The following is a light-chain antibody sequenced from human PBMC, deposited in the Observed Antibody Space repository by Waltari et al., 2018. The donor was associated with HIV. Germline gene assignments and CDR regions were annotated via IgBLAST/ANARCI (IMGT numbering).Light chain of an antibody. CDR2: GAS. J-gene: IGKJ2*01. V-gene: IGKV3-15*01. CDR3: QQYKNWPLYT. CDR1: QSVSSN. Sequence: EVVMTQSPDTLSVSPGERATLSCRASQSVSSNLAWYQKKPGQAPSLLIYGASTRATGIPARFSGSGSGTEFTLTISSLQSEDFAVYSCQQYKNWPLYTFGQGTKLEIK.